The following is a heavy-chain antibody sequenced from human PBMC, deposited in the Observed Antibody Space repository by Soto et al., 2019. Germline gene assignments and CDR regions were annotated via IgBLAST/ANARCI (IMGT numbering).Heavy chain of an antibody. CDR2: IIPIFGTA. D-gene: IGHD1-7*01. V-gene: IGHV1-69*12. J-gene: IGHJ4*02. CDR1: GGTFSSYA. CDR3: ARDRRLITGTTDFDY. Sequence: QVQLVQSGAAVKKPGSSVKVSCKASGGTFSSYAISWVRQAPGQGLEWMGGIIPIFGTANYAQKFQGRVTITADESTSTAYMELSSLRSEDTAVYYCARDRRLITGTTDFDYWGQGTLVIVSS.